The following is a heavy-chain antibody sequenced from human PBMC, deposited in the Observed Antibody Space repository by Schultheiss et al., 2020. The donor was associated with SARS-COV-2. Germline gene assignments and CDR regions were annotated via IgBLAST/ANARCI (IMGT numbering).Heavy chain of an antibody. Sequence: GGSLGLSCAASGFTFSSYSMNWVRQAPGKGLEWVSSISSSSSYIYYADSVKGRFTISRDNAKNSLYLQMNSLRAEDTAVYYCARDHSSGTKRGDDYFDYWGQGTLVTVSS. CDR3: ARDHSSGTKRGDDYFDY. CDR2: ISSSSSYI. CDR1: GFTFSSYS. J-gene: IGHJ4*02. V-gene: IGHV3-21*01. D-gene: IGHD6-19*01.